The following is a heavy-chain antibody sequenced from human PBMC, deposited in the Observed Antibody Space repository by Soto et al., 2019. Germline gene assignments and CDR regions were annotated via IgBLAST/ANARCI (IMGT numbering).Heavy chain of an antibody. V-gene: IGHV2-5*02. J-gene: IGHJ4*02. Sequence: QITVKESGLQLVKPTETLTLTCTFSGFSLSSIGMGVGWIRQPPGKALEWLALIYWDDDKRYSPSLSSRLTITKDPSKTEVDLTMTNMDPVDTATYYCARLTRGVYDSGRLWEKFDYWGQGTLVTVSS. CDR3: ARLTRGVYDSGRLWEKFDY. D-gene: IGHD5-12*01. CDR2: IYWDDDK. CDR1: GFSLSSIGMG.